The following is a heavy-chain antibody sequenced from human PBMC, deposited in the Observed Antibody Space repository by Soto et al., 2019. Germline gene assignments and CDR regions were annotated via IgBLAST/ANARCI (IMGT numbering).Heavy chain of an antibody. CDR2: FDPEDGET. CDR3: AIGGPYAEYCQH. D-gene: IGHD3-10*01. Sequence: ASVKVSCKVSGYTLTELSMHWVRQAPGKGLEWMGGFDPEDGETIYAQKFQGRVTMTEDTSTDTAYMELSSLRSEDTAVYYCAIGGPYAEYCQHWGQGTLVTVSS. V-gene: IGHV1-24*01. J-gene: IGHJ1*01. CDR1: GYTLTELS.